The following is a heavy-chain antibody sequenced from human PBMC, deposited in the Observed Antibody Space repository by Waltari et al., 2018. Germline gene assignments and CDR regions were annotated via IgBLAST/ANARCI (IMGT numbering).Heavy chain of an antibody. J-gene: IGHJ4*02. CDR2: VNPNGGGT. CDR1: RDAGTDHY. CDR3: AREYCGGDCRLFDY. D-gene: IGHD2-21*02. Sequence: LVQSGAEVMKPGASVQVSCKASRDAGTDHYIHWGRQAPGQGLEWMGWVNPNGGGTNYAQRFAGRITVTWDTSISTAYMEFSRLTSGDTAVYFCAREYCGGDCRLFDYWGQGTLVTVSS. V-gene: IGHV1-2*02.